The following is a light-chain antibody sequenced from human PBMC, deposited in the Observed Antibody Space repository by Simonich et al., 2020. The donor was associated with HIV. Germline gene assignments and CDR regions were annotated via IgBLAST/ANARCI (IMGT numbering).Light chain of an antibody. Sequence: QSALTQPASVSGSPGQSITISCTGTSSDVGSYNLVSWYQQHPGKAPKLMIYEVSKWPSGVPDRFSGSKSGNTASLTISGLQAEDEADYYCCSYAGGSTVWVFGGGTKLTVL. V-gene: IGLV2-23*02. CDR3: CSYAGGSTVWV. J-gene: IGLJ3*02. CDR1: SSDVGSYNL. CDR2: EVS.